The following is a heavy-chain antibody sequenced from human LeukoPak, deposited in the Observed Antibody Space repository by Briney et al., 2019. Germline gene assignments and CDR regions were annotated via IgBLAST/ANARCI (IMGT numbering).Heavy chain of an antibody. CDR1: GDSVSSNSVA. CDR3: ARLRESFTMMENFDD. D-gene: IGHD3-22*01. Sequence: SQTLSLTCAISGDSVSSNSVAWNWIRQSPSRGLEWLGRTYYRSKWYNDYAVSVKSRITINPDASKNQFSLHLNSVTPEDTAVYYCARLRESFTMMENFDDWGQGTLVTVSS. V-gene: IGHV6-1*01. J-gene: IGHJ4*02. CDR2: TYYRSKWYN.